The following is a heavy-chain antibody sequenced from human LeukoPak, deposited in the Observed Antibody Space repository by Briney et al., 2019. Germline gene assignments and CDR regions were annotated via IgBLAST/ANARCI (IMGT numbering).Heavy chain of an antibody. CDR2: ISYDGSNK. V-gene: IGHV3-30-3*02. CDR1: GFTFSSYA. Sequence: PGGSLRLSCAASGFTFSSYAMHWVRQAPGKGLEWVAVISYDGSNKYYADSVKGRFTISRDNSKNTLYLQMNSLRAEDTAAYYCAKSAFFDYWGQGTLVTVSS. J-gene: IGHJ4*02. CDR3: AKSAFFDY.